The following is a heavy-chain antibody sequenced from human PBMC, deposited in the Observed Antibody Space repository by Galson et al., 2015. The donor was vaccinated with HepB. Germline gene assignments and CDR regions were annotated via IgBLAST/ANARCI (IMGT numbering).Heavy chain of an antibody. CDR1: GFSLSTSGMC. CDR3: ARGQTTVTTADAFDI. J-gene: IGHJ3*02. V-gene: IGHV2-70*11. D-gene: IGHD4-17*01. CDR2: IDWDDDK. Sequence: PALVKPTQTLTLTCTFSGFSLSTSGMCVSWIRQPPGKALEWLARIDWDDDKSYSTSLKTRLTISKDTSKNQVVLTMTSMDPVDTASYYCARGQTTVTTADAFDIWGQGTVVTVSS.